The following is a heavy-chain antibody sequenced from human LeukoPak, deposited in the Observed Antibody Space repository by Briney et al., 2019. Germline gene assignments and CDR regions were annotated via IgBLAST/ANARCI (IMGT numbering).Heavy chain of an antibody. CDR3: ALCSGGSCPEDY. CDR1: GGSISSYY. D-gene: IGHD2-15*01. V-gene: IGHV4-59*01. J-gene: IGHJ4*02. Sequence: SETLSLTCTVSGGSISSYYWSWIRQPSGKGLEWIGYIYYSGSTNYNPSLKSRVTISVDTSKNQFSLKLSSVTAADTAVYYCALCSGGSCPEDYWGQGTLVTVSS. CDR2: IYYSGST.